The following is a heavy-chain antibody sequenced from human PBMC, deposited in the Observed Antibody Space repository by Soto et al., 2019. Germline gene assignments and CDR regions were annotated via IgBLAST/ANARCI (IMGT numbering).Heavy chain of an antibody. CDR3: ARLAEDILTGYYTGYYFDY. J-gene: IGHJ4*02. CDR1: GGSISSYY. V-gene: IGHV4-59*01. Sequence: LETLSLTCTVYGGSISSYYWRWIRQPPGKGLEWIGYIYYSGSTNYNPSLKSRVTISVDTSKNQFSLKLSSVTAADTAVYYCARLAEDILTGYYTGYYFDYWGQGTLVTVSS. D-gene: IGHD3-9*01. CDR2: IYYSGST.